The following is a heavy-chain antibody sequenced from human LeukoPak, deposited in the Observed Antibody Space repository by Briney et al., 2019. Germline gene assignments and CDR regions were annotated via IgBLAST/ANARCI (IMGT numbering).Heavy chain of an antibody. CDR2: ISAGGSNT. Sequence: GGSLRLSCAASEFTFSSYRMRWVRQPPGKGLVWLSRISAGGSNTNYADSVKGRFTISRDNANNLLYLQMNSLRAEDTAVYYCTRSSVFGTLDLWGQGTLVTVSS. CDR3: TRSSVFGTLDL. J-gene: IGHJ4*01. CDR1: EFTFSSYR. V-gene: IGHV3-74*01. D-gene: IGHD1-1*01.